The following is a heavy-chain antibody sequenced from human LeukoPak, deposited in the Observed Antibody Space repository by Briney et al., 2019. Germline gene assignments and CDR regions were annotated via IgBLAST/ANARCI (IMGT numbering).Heavy chain of an antibody. Sequence: ASVKVSCKASGYTFTSCGISWVRQAPGQGLEWMGWISAYNGNTNYVQKLQGRVTMNTDTSTSTAYMELRSLRSDDTAVYYCARDLDGSGSYYTDYWGQGTLVTVSS. CDR3: ARDLDGSGSYYTDY. CDR1: GYTFTSCG. V-gene: IGHV1-18*01. CDR2: ISAYNGNT. J-gene: IGHJ4*02. D-gene: IGHD3-10*01.